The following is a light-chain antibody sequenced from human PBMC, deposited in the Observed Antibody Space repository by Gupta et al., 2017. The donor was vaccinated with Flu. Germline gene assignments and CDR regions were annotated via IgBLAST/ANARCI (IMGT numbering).Light chain of an antibody. Sequence: QSVLTQLPSAWATPGQRVIITCSGGRSNIGSSHANWYLQLPGLAPKLLIYGNDQRPSGVPDRFSASTSGTSASLAISGLQSEDEANYDCSSWDVSQREWLFGGGTKVTVL. CDR2: GND. J-gene: IGLJ2*01. V-gene: IGLV1-44*01. CDR1: RSNIGSSH. CDR3: SSWDVSQREWL.